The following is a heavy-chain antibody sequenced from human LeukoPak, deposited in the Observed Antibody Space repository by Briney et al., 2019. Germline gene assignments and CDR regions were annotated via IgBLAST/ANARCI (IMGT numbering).Heavy chain of an antibody. Sequence: PGGSLRLSCAASGFTVRSNYMSWVRQAPGKGLEWVSVIYSGGSTYYADSVKGRFTISRDNSKNTLYLQMNSLRAEDTAVYYCASLRSTRWAITLETFDYWGQGTLVTVSS. D-gene: IGHD2-21*01. J-gene: IGHJ4*02. CDR2: IYSGGST. CDR3: ASLRSTRWAITLETFDY. V-gene: IGHV3-66*01. CDR1: GFTVRSNY.